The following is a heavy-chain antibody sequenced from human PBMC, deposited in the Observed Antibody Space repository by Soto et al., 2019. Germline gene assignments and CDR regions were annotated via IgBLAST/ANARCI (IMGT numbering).Heavy chain of an antibody. Sequence: QITLKESGPTLVKPTQTLTLTCTFSGFSLSTSGVGVGWIRQPPGKALEWLALIYWDDDKRYSPSLKSRLTITKDTSKNQVVLTITNMDPVDTATYYCAHRNYCSSTSCSPPGSWWFDPWGQGTLVTVSS. J-gene: IGHJ5*02. D-gene: IGHD2-2*01. CDR2: IYWDDDK. V-gene: IGHV2-5*02. CDR3: AHRNYCSSTSCSPPGSWWFDP. CDR1: GFSLSTSGVG.